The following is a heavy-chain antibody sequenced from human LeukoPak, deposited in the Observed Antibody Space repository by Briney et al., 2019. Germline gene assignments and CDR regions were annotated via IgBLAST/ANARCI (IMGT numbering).Heavy chain of an antibody. CDR1: GYTFTSHG. V-gene: IGHV1-18*01. D-gene: IGHD1-26*01. CDR2: ISAYNGNT. Sequence: ASVKVSCKASGYTFTSHGISWVRQAPGQGLEWMGWISAYNGNTNYAQKPQGRVTMTTDTSTSTAYMELRSLRSDDTAVYYCARDLRGSWGPGFDYWGQGTLVTVSS. CDR3: ARDLRGSWGPGFDY. J-gene: IGHJ4*02.